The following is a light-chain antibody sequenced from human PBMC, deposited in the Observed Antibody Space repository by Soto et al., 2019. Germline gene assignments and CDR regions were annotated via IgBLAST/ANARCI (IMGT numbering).Light chain of an antibody. CDR2: DVN. CDR3: CSYAGSYTVV. V-gene: IGLV2-11*01. CDR1: SSDVGGYNY. Sequence: QSVLTQPRSVSGSPGQSVTISCPGTSSDVGGYNYVSWYQQHPGKAPKLMIYDVNKRPSGVPDRFSGSKSGNTASLTISGLQAEDEADYYCCSYAGSYTVVFGGGTKLTVL. J-gene: IGLJ2*01.